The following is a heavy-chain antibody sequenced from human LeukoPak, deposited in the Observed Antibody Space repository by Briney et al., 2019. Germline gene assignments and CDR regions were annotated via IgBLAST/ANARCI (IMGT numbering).Heavy chain of an antibody. CDR1: GFTFSSSA. V-gene: IGHV3-23*01. CDR3: AKANPTPRGVNFDY. CDR2: INGGGDAT. J-gene: IGHJ4*02. D-gene: IGHD3-10*01. Sequence: GGSLRLSCAASGFTFSSSAISWGRQAPGKGLEWLSTINGGGDATYYADSVTGRFTISSDTSQNTLYLQMNSLRTEDTAVYYCAKANPTPRGVNFDYWGQGTLVTVSS.